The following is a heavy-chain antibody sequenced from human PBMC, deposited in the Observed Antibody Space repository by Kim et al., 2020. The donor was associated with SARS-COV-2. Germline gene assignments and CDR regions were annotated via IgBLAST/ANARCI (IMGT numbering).Heavy chain of an antibody. D-gene: IGHD6-19*01. V-gene: IGHV3-30*18. J-gene: IGHJ4*02. Sequence: GGSLRLSCAASGFTFSSSGMHWVRQAPGKGLEWVALISYDGSNKYNADSAKGRFTISRDNSKNTLYLQMNGLRIEDTAVYYCAKWDSSDRYYFDNWGQGTLVTVSS. CDR1: GFTFSSSG. CDR2: ISYDGSNK. CDR3: AKWDSSDRYYFDN.